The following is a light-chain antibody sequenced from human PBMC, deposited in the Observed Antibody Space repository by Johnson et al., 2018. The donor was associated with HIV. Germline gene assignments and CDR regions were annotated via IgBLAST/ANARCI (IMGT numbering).Light chain of an antibody. CDR2: ENN. J-gene: IGLJ1*01. CDR3: GTWDTSLSAGGV. Sequence: QSVLTQPPSVSAAPGQKVTISCSGSSSNIGNNYVSWYQQLPGTAPKLLIYENNMRPSGIPDRFSGSKSGTSATLGITGLQTGDEADYYCGTWDTSLSAGGVFGSGTKVTVL. CDR1: SSNIGNNY. V-gene: IGLV1-51*02.